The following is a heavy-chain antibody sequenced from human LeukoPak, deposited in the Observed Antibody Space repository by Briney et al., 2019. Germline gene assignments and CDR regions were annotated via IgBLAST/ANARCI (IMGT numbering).Heavy chain of an antibody. J-gene: IGHJ4*02. D-gene: IGHD1-7*01. CDR3: ARGGKTGTTYYFDY. Sequence: SQTLSLTCTVSGGSISSGSYYWSWIRQPAGKGLEWIGRIYTSGSTNYNPSLKSRVTMSVDTSKNQFSLKLSSVTAADTAVYYCARGGKTGTTYYFDYWGQGTLVTVSS. CDR1: GGSISSGSYY. V-gene: IGHV4-61*02. CDR2: IYTSGST.